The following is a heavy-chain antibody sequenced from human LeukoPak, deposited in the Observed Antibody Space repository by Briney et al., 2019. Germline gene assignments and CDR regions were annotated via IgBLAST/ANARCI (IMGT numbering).Heavy chain of an antibody. CDR3: AKAPIAAAGPYYFDY. D-gene: IGHD6-13*01. CDR2: ISGSGGST. V-gene: IGHV3-23*01. CDR1: GFTFSSYA. J-gene: IGHJ4*02. Sequence: GGSLRLSCAASGFTFSSYAMSWVRQAPGKGLEWVSAISGSGGSTYYADSVKGRFTISRDNSKNTLYLQMNSLRAEDTDVYYCAKAPIAAAGPYYFDYWGQGTLVTVSS.